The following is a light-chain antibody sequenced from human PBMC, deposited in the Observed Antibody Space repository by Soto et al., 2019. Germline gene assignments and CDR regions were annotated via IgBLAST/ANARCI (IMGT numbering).Light chain of an antibody. Sequence: VLTQSPGTLSLSPGERATLSCRASQSVSSSYLAWYQQKPGQAPRLLIYGASSRATGIPDRFSGSGSGTDFTLTISRLEPEDFAVYYCQQYGSSFTWTCGQGTKVDIK. CDR3: QQYGSSFTWT. CDR1: QSVSSSY. J-gene: IGKJ1*01. V-gene: IGKV3-20*01. CDR2: GAS.